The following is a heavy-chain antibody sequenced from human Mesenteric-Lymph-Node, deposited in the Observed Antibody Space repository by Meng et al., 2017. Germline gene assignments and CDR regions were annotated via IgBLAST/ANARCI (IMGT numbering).Heavy chain of an antibody. J-gene: IGHJ6*02. V-gene: IGHV3-21*01. D-gene: IGHD3-16*01. CDR3: AKDLHYFSAMDV. CDR1: GFTFSSYS. Sequence: GESLKISCAASGFTFSSYSMNWVRQAPGKGLEWVSSISSSSSYIYYADSVKGRFTISRDNSKNTLYLQMNSLRAEDTAVYYYAKDLHYFSAMDVWGQGTTVTVSS. CDR2: ISSSSSYI.